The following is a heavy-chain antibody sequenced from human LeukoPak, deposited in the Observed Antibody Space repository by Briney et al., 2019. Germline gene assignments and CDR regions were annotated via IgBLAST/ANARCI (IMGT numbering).Heavy chain of an antibody. J-gene: IGHJ4*02. CDR2: IYFDGST. CDR1: GFNACSTH. CDR3: VKSSEDY. Sequence: PGGSLSFYCAVSGFNACSTHMTRLRQAPGKGLEWVSVIYFDGSTYHADSVKGRFTISRDNSKNTVYLQMNSLRAEDTAVYCCVKSSEDYWGQGPLLTVSS. V-gene: IGHV3-53*01. D-gene: IGHD1-14*01.